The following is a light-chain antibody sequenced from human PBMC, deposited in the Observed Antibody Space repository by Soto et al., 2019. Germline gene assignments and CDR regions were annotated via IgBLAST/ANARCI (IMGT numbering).Light chain of an antibody. CDR2: GAS. CDR3: QQYGSSRGT. Sequence: EIVLTQSPGTLSLSPGERATLSCRASQSVSSSYLAWYQQKPGQAPRLLIYGASSRATRIPDRFSGSGSGTDFTLTISRLEPEDFAVYYCQQYGSSRGTFLQGTKVDIK. V-gene: IGKV3-20*01. CDR1: QSVSSSY. J-gene: IGKJ1*01.